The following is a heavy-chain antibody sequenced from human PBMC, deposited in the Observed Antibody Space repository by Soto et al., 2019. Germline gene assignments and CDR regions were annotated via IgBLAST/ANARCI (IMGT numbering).Heavy chain of an antibody. CDR3: AKGSHIAARPFFFDS. J-gene: IGHJ4*02. V-gene: IGHV3-23*01. Sequence: EVQLLESGGGLVQPGESLRLSCAASGFNFRSFAMNWVRQAPGKGLEWVSTISGGAATTYADSVKGRLTISRDKSKNTVSLQMNSLTAEDTAVYYCAKGSHIAARPFFFDSWGRGTLVTVSS. D-gene: IGHD6-6*01. CDR1: GFNFRSFA. CDR2: ISGGAAT.